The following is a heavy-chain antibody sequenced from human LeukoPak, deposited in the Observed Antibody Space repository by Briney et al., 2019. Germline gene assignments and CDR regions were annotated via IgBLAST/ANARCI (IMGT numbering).Heavy chain of an antibody. CDR1: GGSISSYF. CDR2: IYYSGST. D-gene: IGHD6-19*01. J-gene: IGHJ4*02. V-gene: IGHV4-59*08. Sequence: SETLSLTCSVSGGSISSYFWSWIRQPPGKGLEWIGYIYYSGSTNYNPSLKSRVTMSVDTSKNQFSLKLSSVTAADTAVYYCARIDRAVAGTIDYWGQGTLITVSS. CDR3: ARIDRAVAGTIDY.